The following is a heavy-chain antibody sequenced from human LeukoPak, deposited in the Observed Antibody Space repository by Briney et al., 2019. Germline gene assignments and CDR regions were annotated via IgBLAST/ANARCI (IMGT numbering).Heavy chain of an antibody. V-gene: IGHV1-69*02. J-gene: IGHJ4*02. CDR2: IIPILGIA. D-gene: IGHD2-2*01. CDR3: ARANVVPAGDFDY. Sequence: SVRVSGKASGGTFSSYTISWGRQAPGQGLEWMGRIIPILGIANYAQKFQGRVTITADKSTSTAYMALSSLTSEDTAVYYCARANVVPAGDFDYWGQGTLVTVSS. CDR1: GGTFSSYT.